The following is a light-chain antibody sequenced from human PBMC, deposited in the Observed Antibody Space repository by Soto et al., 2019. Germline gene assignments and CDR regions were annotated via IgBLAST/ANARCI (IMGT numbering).Light chain of an antibody. CDR3: SSYTISSTLVV. Sequence: QSGLTQPASVSGSPGQSITISCTGTNIDVGGYNYVSWYQQHPGKAPKLMIYEVTYRPSGVSNRFSGSKSGNTASLTISGLQAEDEADYYCSSYTISSTLVVFGGGTKL. J-gene: IGLJ3*02. CDR2: EVT. V-gene: IGLV2-14*01. CDR1: NIDVGGYNY.